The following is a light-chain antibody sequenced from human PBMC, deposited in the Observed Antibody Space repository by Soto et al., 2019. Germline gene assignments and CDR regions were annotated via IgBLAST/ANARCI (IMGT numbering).Light chain of an antibody. CDR3: QKYNSALT. V-gene: IGKV1-27*01. Sequence: DIHMTQSPSSLSASVGYRITITCRASQDISNYLAWYQQKPGKVPKLLLYSASTLQSGVPSRFSGSGSGTDFPLTISRLQPEDVATYLCQKYNSALTFGQGTRLEIK. J-gene: IGKJ5*01. CDR2: SAS. CDR1: QDISNY.